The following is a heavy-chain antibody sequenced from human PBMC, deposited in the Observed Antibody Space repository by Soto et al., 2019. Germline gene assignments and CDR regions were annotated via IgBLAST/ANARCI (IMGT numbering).Heavy chain of an antibody. D-gene: IGHD3-10*01. CDR3: ARDKGGEFLKGSGMDG. V-gene: IGHV4-59*01. CDR1: GDSITAYY. CDR2: IYHNGET. J-gene: IGHJ6*02. Sequence: QMQLQESGPGLVKPSETLSLICSVSGDSITAYYLSWLRQSPGKELEWIGYIYHNGETNYNPSLKSRVTISADTCRTQFALRLSSVTAADTGVYYCARDKGGEFLKGSGMDGGGQGTTVIVSS.